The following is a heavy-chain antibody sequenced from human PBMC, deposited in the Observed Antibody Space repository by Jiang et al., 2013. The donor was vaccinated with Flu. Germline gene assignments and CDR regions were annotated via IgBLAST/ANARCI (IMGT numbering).Heavy chain of an antibody. CDR1: GGSISSYY. CDR2: IYYSGST. Sequence: GLVKPSETLSLTCTVSGGSISSYYWSWIRQPPGKGLEWIGYIYYSGSTNYNPSLKSRVTISVDTSKNQFSLKLSSVTAADTAVYYCARFRYSGYEDFDYWGQGTLVTVSS. D-gene: IGHD5-12*01. V-gene: IGHV4-59*01. J-gene: IGHJ4*02. CDR3: ARFRYSGYEDFDY.